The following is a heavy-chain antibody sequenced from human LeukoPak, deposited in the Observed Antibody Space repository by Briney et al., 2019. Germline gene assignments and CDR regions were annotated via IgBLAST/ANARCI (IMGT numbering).Heavy chain of an antibody. CDR2: VNPNSGNT. J-gene: IGHJ4*02. V-gene: IGHV1-8*01. Sequence: ASVKVSCKVSGYTLAELSMHWVRQAPGQGLEWMGWVNPNSGNTGHAQKFQGRVILTMQPSINTAYMELSSLTSEDTAVYYCARRSNDYDSSAYYHWGQGTLVTVSS. D-gene: IGHD3-22*01. CDR1: GYTLAELS. CDR3: ARRSNDYDSSAYYH.